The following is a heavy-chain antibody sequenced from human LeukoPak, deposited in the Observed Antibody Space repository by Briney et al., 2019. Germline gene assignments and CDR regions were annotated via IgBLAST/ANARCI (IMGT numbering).Heavy chain of an antibody. CDR1: GYTFTSYG. Sequence: EASVKVSCKASGYTFTSYGISWVRQAPGQGLEWMGWISAYNGNTNYAQKFQGRVTITADESTSTAYMELSSLRSEDTAVYYCARDPTPHYVWGTWPDWGQGTLVTVSS. CDR3: ARDPTPHYVWGTWPD. CDR2: ISAYNGNT. D-gene: IGHD3-16*01. V-gene: IGHV1-18*01. J-gene: IGHJ4*02.